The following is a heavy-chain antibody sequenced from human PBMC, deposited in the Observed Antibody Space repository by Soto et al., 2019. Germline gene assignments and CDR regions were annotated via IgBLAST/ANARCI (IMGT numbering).Heavy chain of an antibody. J-gene: IGHJ6*02. Sequence: LNPSWKGCGYHFTSYWNGWVRQTPGKGLEWMGIISPGDSDTRYRPSLPVQVTISAEKSISTAYLQWSSLKASETGMYDGARHAQRRRGGTSGAKRMDVWGDGNTVPV. CDR2: ISPGDSDT. CDR1: GYHFTSYW. D-gene: IGHD3-16*01. V-gene: IGHV5-51*01. CDR3: ARHAQRRRGGTSGAKRMDV.